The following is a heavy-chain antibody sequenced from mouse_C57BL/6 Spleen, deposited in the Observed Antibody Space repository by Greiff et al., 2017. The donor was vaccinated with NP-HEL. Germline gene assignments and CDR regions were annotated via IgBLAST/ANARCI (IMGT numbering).Heavy chain of an antibody. CDR2: INPGSGGT. CDR1: GYAFANYL. D-gene: IGHD2-3*01. CDR3: ARGYEGWYFDY. Sequence: VQLQQSGAELVRPGTSVKVSCKASGYAFANYLIEWVKQRPGQGLEWIGVINPGSGGTNYNEKFKGKATLTADKSSSTAYMQLSSLTSEDSAVYFCARGYEGWYFDYWGQGTTLTVSS. J-gene: IGHJ2*01. V-gene: IGHV1-54*01.